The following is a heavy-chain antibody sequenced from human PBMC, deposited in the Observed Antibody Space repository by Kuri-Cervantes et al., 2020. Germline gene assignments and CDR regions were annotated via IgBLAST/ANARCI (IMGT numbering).Heavy chain of an antibody. V-gene: IGHV4-38-2*01. CDR3: ARYAVTTNNFDY. CDR2: IYHSGST. D-gene: IGHD4-17*01. Sequence: SETLSLTCAVSGYSISSSNWWGWIRQPPGKGLEWIGSIYHSGSTYYNPSLKSRVTISVDTSKNQFSLKLNSVTAADTAVYYCARYAVTTNNFDYWGQGTLVTVSS. CDR1: GYSISSSNW. J-gene: IGHJ4*02.